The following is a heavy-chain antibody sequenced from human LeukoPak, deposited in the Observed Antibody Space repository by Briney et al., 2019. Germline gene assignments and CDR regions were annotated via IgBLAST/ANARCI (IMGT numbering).Heavy chain of an antibody. Sequence: PGGSLRLSCVASGFIFSDAWMSWVRQAPRKGLEWVGRIKSKADGETTDYAAPLKGRFTISRDDSKNTLYVQINSLKTEDTGVYYCTTGYWDAWHDGYWGQGTLVTVSS. V-gene: IGHV3-15*01. CDR2: IKSKADGETT. J-gene: IGHJ4*02. CDR1: GFIFSDAW. D-gene: IGHD1-1*01. CDR3: TTGYWDAWHDGY.